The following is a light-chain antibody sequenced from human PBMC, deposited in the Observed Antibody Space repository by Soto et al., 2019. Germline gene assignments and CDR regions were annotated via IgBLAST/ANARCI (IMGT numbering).Light chain of an antibody. CDR2: DIS. V-gene: IGKV3-11*01. Sequence: VLPQSPATLCSSPVGRAILSCTASQSVAGSLAWYQQKPGQAPRLLIYDISTRAAAIPARFSGSGSGTDFTLTIRSLEPEDFAVYYCQQRSNWPPWTCGQGNKGAIK. CDR3: QQRSNWPPWT. J-gene: IGKJ1*01. CDR1: QSVAGS.